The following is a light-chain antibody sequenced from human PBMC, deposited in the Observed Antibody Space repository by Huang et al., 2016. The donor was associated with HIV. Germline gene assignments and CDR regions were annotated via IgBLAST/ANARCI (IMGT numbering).Light chain of an antibody. CDR2: DAS. V-gene: IGKV3-11*01. CDR3: QQRDT. J-gene: IGKJ5*01. CDR1: QCVSRN. Sequence: EIVLTQSPATLSLSTGERATLSCRASQCVSRNLGWYQQKFVQAPRLFIYDASTLATGSPARFSGSGSGTNFTLTISILDPEDCVVYYCQQRDTFGPGTRLEIK.